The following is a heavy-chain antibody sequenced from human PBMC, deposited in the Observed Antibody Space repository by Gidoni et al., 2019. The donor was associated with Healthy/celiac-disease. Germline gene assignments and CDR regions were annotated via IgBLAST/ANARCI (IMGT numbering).Heavy chain of an antibody. J-gene: IGHJ5*02. V-gene: IGHV4-34*01. D-gene: IGHD3-22*01. CDR3: ARAMIVVVITGWFDP. CDR1: GGSFSGYY. Sequence: QLQLQQWGAGLLKPSETLSLTCAVYGGSFSGYYWSWIRQPPGKGLEWIGEINHRGSTNYNPSLKSRVTISVDTSKNQFSLKLSSVTAADTAVYYCARAMIVVVITGWFDPWGQGTLVTVSS. CDR2: INHRGST.